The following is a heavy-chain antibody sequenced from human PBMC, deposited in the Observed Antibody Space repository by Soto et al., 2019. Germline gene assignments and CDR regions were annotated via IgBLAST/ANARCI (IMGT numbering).Heavy chain of an antibody. CDR2: IYWDGEK. J-gene: IGHJ3*02. CDR3: ARRQSIMIRGANAFDI. CDR1: GFSLITTGAG. D-gene: IGHD3-10*01. V-gene: IGHV2-5*02. Sequence: QITLKESGPTLVQPTQTLTLTCSFSGFSLITTGAGVGWIRQPPGKAPEWLALIYWDGEKRYSPALKSRLTITKDSSKNQVVLTMTNMDPVDTPTYYCARRQSIMIRGANAFDIWGQGTFLSVSS.